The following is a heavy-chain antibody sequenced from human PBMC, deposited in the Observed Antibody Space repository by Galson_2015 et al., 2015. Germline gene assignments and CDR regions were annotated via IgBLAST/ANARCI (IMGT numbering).Heavy chain of an antibody. Sequence: SLRLSCAASGFTFSSYSVNWVRQAPGKGLEWVSSISSSSSYIYYADSVKGRFTISRDNAKNSLYLQMNSLRAEDTAVYYCARGGYYYDSSGYPVDYWGQGTLVTVSS. D-gene: IGHD3-22*01. J-gene: IGHJ4*02. CDR3: ARGGYYYDSSGYPVDY. V-gene: IGHV3-21*01. CDR2: ISSSSSYI. CDR1: GFTFSSYS.